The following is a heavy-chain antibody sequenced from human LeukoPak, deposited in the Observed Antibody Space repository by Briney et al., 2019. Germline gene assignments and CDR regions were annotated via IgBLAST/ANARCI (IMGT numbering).Heavy chain of an antibody. D-gene: IGHD6-13*01. CDR3: VRGSKEFDP. V-gene: IGHV4-34*01. CDR1: GGSFSGYY. J-gene: IGHJ5*02. Sequence: SETLSLTCAVYGGSFSGYYWSWIRQPPGKGLEWIGEINHSGSTNYNPSLKSRVTISVDTSKNQFSLKLSSVTAADTAVYYCVRGSKEFDPWGQGTLVTVSS. CDR2: INHSGST.